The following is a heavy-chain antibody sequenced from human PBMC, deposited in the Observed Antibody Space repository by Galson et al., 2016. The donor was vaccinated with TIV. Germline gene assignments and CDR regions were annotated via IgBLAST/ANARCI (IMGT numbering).Heavy chain of an antibody. CDR2: VVVGSGNT. Sequence: QSGAEVKKPGESLKISCKASGFTSTSSAVQWVRQARGQRLEWIGWVVVGSGNTNYAQKFQERLTINRDMSTSTVYMELSSLRSEDTAVYYCAASPDDILEDGPNYYYMDVWGKGTTVTVSS. J-gene: IGHJ6*03. D-gene: IGHD3-9*01. V-gene: IGHV1-58*01. CDR1: GFTSTSSA. CDR3: AASPDDILEDGPNYYYMDV.